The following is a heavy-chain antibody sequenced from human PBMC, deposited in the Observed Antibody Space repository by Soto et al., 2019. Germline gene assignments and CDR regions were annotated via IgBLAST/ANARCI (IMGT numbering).Heavy chain of an antibody. J-gene: IGHJ4*02. Sequence: PSETLSLTCTVSGGSISSYYWSWIRQPPGKGLEWIGYIYYSGSTNYNPSLKSRVTISVDTSKNQFSLKLSSVTAADTAVYYCARGRITMVRGVIMTWGQGTLVTVSS. CDR1: GGSISSYY. V-gene: IGHV4-59*01. CDR2: IYYSGST. D-gene: IGHD3-10*01. CDR3: ARGRITMVRGVIMT.